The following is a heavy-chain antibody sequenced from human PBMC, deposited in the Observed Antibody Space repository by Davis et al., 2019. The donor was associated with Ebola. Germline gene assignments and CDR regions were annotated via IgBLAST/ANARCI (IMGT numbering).Heavy chain of an antibody. V-gene: IGHV1-18*04. CDR1: GYTFTNYG. CDR2: INPHNGNT. CDR3: ATFVDTSSDY. Sequence: AASVKVSCKASGYTFTNYGITWVRQAPGQGLEWMGWINPHNGNTNYAQNVQGRVTMTTDTSTSTAYMEVGILRSDDTAVYYCATFVDTSSDYWGQGTLVTVSS. D-gene: IGHD5-18*01. J-gene: IGHJ4*02.